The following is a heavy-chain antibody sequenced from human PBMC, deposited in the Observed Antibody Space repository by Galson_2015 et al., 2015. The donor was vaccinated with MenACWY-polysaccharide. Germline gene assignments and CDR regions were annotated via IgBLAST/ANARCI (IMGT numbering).Heavy chain of an antibody. D-gene: IGHD2-15*01. J-gene: IGHJ4*02. Sequence: SLRLSCAASGFTFSSSCMTWVRQAPGKGLEWVGNIKEDGSGKNYVDSVRVRFTITRDNALNSVYLQVDMLRAEDTAVYYCASATHYHSLDYWGQGTLVAVSS. V-gene: IGHV3-7*01. CDR3: ASATHYHSLDY. CDR2: IKEDGSGK. CDR1: GFTFSSSC.